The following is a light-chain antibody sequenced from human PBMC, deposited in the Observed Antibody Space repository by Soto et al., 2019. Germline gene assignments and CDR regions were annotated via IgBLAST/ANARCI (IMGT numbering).Light chain of an antibody. CDR1: QSVSSN. V-gene: IGKV3-15*01. CDR2: GAS. CDR3: QQYNNWPIT. J-gene: IGKJ5*01. Sequence: EIVMTQSPATLSVSPGERATLSCRASQSVSSNLAWYQQKPGQAPRLLIYGASTRATGIPARFSGSGSGTEFTLTLSSLLSEDFAVYYCQQYNNWPITFGQGTRLEVK.